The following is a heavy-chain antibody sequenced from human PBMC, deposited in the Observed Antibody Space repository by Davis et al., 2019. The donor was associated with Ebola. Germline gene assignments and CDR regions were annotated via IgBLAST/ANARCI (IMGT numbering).Heavy chain of an antibody. CDR3: ARRVIRSGTTSYYYGMDV. Sequence: SVKVSCKASGGTFSSYAISWVRQAPGQGLEWMGGIIPIFGTANYAQKFQGRVTITADESTSTAYMELSSLRSEDTAVYYCARRVIRSGTTSYYYGMDVWGQGTTVTVSS. J-gene: IGHJ6*02. CDR1: GGTFSSYA. D-gene: IGHD1-7*01. V-gene: IGHV1-69*13. CDR2: IIPIFGTA.